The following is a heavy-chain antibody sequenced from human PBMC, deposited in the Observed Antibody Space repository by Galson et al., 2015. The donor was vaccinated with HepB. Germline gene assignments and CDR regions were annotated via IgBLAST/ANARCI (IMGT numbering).Heavy chain of an antibody. CDR2: IKHDGSEK. Sequence: SLRLSCAASGFTFSSYAMHWVRQAPGKGLEWVANIKHDGSEKYYVDSVKGRFTISRDNAKNSLYLQMNSLRAEDTAVYYCARDRFYRDILTGYPPPIAWGQGTLVTVSS. J-gene: IGHJ5*02. V-gene: IGHV3-7*03. CDR1: GFTFSSYA. CDR3: ARDRFYRDILTGYPPPIA. D-gene: IGHD3-9*01.